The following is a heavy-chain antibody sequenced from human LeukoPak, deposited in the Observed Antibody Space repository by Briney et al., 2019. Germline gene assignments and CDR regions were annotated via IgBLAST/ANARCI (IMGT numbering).Heavy chain of an antibody. CDR2: INHSGGT. Sequence: SEPLSLTCAVYGGSFSGYYWSWIRQPPGRGLEWIGEINHSGGTNYNPSLKSRVTVSVDASKNQFSLKVRSLTAADTAVYYCARANDFHNWFDSWGQGTLVTVSS. J-gene: IGHJ5*01. CDR1: GGSFSGYY. CDR3: ARANDFHNWFDS. V-gene: IGHV4-34*01. D-gene: IGHD3/OR15-3a*01.